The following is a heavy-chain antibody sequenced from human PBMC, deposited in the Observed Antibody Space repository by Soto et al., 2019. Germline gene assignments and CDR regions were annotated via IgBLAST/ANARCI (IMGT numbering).Heavy chain of an antibody. V-gene: IGHV4-34*01. D-gene: IGHD2-21*01. J-gene: IGHJ6*02. CDR1: GGSFSGYY. CDR3: ARGPLMSVVIKGYYYYGMDD. Sequence: QVQLRQWGAGLLKPSETLSLTCVVYGGSFSGYYWSWIRQPPGQGLDWIGEINDSGCTHYNPSLKSLVPISVNTSKNQFSLKLSSVTAAATAVYYCARGPLMSVVIKGYYYYGMDDWGQGTTVTVSS. CDR2: INDSGCT.